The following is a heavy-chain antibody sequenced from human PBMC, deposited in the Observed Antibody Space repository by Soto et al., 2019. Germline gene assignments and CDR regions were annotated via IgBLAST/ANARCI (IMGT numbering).Heavy chain of an antibody. J-gene: IGHJ4*02. CDR2: MNPNSGNT. V-gene: IGHV1-8*01. CDR1: GYTFTSYD. D-gene: IGHD6-6*01. CDR3: ARGQHYIAARPDPYYFDY. Sequence: ASVKVSCKASGYTFTSYDINWVRQATGQGLEWMGWMNPNSGNTGYAQKFQGRVTMTRNTSISTAYMELSSLRSEDTAVYYCARGQHYIAARPDPYYFDYWGQGTLVTVSS.